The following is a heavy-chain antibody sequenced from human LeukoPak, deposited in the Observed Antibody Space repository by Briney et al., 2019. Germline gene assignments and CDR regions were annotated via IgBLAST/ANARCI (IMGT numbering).Heavy chain of an antibody. J-gene: IGHJ2*01. CDR3: AREYYYDSSGYGGAPGWYFDL. CDR1: GGTFSSYA. CDR2: IIPIFGTA. V-gene: IGHV1-69*05. D-gene: IGHD3-22*01. Sequence: GASVKVSCKASGGTFSSYAISWVRQAPGQGLEWMGGIIPIFGTANYAQKFQGRVTITTDESTSTAYMELSSLRSEDTAVYYCAREYYYDSSGYGGAPGWYFDLWGRGTLVTVSS.